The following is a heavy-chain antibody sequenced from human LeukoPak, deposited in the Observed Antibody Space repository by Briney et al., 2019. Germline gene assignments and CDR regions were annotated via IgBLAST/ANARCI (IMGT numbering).Heavy chain of an antibody. CDR3: ARTSGGDYYYGMDV. CDR2: IYYSGST. D-gene: IGHD3-10*01. V-gene: IGHV4-31*03. CDR1: GGSISSGGYY. Sequence: PSETLSLTCTVSGGSISSGGYYWSWVRQHPGKGLEWIGYIYYSGSTYYNPSLKSRVTISVDTSKNHFSLRLSSVTAADTAVYYCARTSGGDYYYGMDVWGQGTTVTVSS. J-gene: IGHJ6*02.